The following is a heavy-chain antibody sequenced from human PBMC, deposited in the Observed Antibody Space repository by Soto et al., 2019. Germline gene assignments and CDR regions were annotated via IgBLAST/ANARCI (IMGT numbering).Heavy chain of an antibody. CDR3: ARWGTTGGLDV. CDR2: TSYDGSNN. CDR1: GLTFRRYV. J-gene: IGHJ5*02. V-gene: IGHV3-30*03. Sequence: QVQLVESGGGVVQPGTSLRLSCVGSGLTFRRYVIHWVRQAPGKVLEWVALTSYDGSNNFYGDSVKGRITISRHNSRNTVELQMDSLRLEGTALYYCARWGTTGGLDVWGQGTLVSVSS. D-gene: IGHD3-16*01.